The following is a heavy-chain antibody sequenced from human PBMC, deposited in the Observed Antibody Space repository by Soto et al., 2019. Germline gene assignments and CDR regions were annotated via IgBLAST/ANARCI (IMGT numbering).Heavy chain of an antibody. CDR2: IHYSGSI. J-gene: IGHJ6*02. CDR3: AREDDGGDRDYYGLDV. V-gene: IGHV4-30-4*01. D-gene: IGHD2-21*02. CDR1: GGSICTDDYH. Sequence: PSETLSLTCTVSGGSICTDDYHWTWIRQAPGKGLEWIGYIHYSGSIHFNPSLQSRVSMSVDTSKNLFSLKLSSVTAADTAVYFCAREDDGGDRDYYGLDVWGQGTTVTVSS.